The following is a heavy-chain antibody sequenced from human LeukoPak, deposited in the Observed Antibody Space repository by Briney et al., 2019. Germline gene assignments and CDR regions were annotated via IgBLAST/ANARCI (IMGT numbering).Heavy chain of an antibody. CDR1: GFSFTNAW. D-gene: IGHD6-19*01. Sequence: GGSLRLSCAASGFSFTNAWMSWVRQAPGKGLEWVGRIKSRTDGGTADYAAPVKGRFTISRDDSKNTLYLQMNSLKTEDTAVYYCSSGAVAAYFDRWGLGTLVTVSS. J-gene: IGHJ4*02. V-gene: IGHV3-15*01. CDR3: SSGAVAAYFDR. CDR2: IKSRTDGGTA.